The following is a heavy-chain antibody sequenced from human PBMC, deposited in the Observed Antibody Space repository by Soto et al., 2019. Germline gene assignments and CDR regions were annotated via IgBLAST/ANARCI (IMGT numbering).Heavy chain of an antibody. CDR3: AKYSLGYCTNGVCYGGYFDY. J-gene: IGHJ4*02. Sequence: GGSLRLSCAASGFTFSSYGMHWVRQAPGKGLEWVAVISYDGSNKYYADSVKGRFTISRDNSKNTLYLQMNSLRAEDTAVYYCAKYSLGYCTNGVCYGGYFDYWGQGTLVTVSS. CDR1: GFTFSSYG. D-gene: IGHD2-8*01. V-gene: IGHV3-30*18. CDR2: ISYDGSNK.